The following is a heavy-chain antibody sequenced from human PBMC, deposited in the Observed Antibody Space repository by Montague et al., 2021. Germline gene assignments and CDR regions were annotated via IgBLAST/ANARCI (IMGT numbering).Heavy chain of an antibody. D-gene: IGHD3-22*01. J-gene: IGHJ4*02. Sequence: SETLSLTCSVSGDSINGWYWSWIRQPPGKGLEWIGSVIYSGATNYNPSLKSRVTMSADTSKNQVSLKVNSETAADTAVYYCARQGFYESGGFFIWGLGTLVTVSS. CDR2: VIYSGAT. CDR1: GDSINGWY. V-gene: IGHV4-59*01. CDR3: ARQGFYESGGFFI.